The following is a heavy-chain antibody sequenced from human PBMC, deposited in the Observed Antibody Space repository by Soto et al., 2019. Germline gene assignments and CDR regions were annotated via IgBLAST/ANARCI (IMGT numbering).Heavy chain of an antibody. CDR1: GGSISSYY. Sequence: SETLSLTYTVSGGSISSYYWSWIRQPPGKGLEWIGYIYYSGSTNYNPSLKSRVTISVDTSKNQFSLKLSSVTAADTAVYYCARQTGIAVVPFDYWGQGTLVTVSS. CDR3: ARQTGIAVVPFDY. V-gene: IGHV4-59*08. CDR2: IYYSGST. D-gene: IGHD6-19*01. J-gene: IGHJ4*02.